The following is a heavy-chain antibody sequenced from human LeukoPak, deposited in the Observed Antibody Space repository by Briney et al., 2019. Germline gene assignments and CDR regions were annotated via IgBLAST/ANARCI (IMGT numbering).Heavy chain of an antibody. J-gene: IGHJ4*02. V-gene: IGHV3-23*01. CDR2: ISARDGST. CDR3: AKDRFYDRSGSLGY. CDR1: GFTFSSYA. Sequence: GGSLRLSCAASGFTFSSYAMSWVRQAPGKGPEWVSGISARDGSTWYGDSGKGRFTISRDISKNTLYLQINNLRADDTAVYYCAKDRFYDRSGSLGYWGQGTLVIVSS. D-gene: IGHD3-22*01.